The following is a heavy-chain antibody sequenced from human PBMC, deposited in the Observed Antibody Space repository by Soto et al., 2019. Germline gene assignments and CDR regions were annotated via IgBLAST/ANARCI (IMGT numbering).Heavy chain of an antibody. CDR1: GGSFSGYY. D-gene: IGHD6-13*01. CDR2: INHSGST. J-gene: IGHJ6*02. V-gene: IGHV4-34*01. Sequence: QVQLQQWGAGLLKPSETLSLTCAVYGGSFSGYYWSWIRQPPGKGLEWIGEINHSGSTNYNPSLKSRVTISVDTSKNQFSLKLSSVTAAETAVYYCARGEQQLVQGYYYYYGMDVWGQGTTVTVSS. CDR3: ARGEQQLVQGYYYYYGMDV.